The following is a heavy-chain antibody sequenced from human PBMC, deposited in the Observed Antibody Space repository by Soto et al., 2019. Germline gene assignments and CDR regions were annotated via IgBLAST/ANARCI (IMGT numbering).Heavy chain of an antibody. CDR2: INPNSGGT. V-gene: IGHV1-2*04. CDR3: ARGSPPGEVGATSCYYGMDV. J-gene: IGHJ6*02. CDR1: GYTFTGYY. Sequence: ASVKVSCKASGYTFTGYYMHWVRQAPGQGLEWMGWINPNSGGTNYAQKFQGWVTMTRDTSISTAYMELSRLRSDDTAVYYCARGSPPGEVGATSCYYGMDVWGQGTTVTVSS. D-gene: IGHD1-26*01.